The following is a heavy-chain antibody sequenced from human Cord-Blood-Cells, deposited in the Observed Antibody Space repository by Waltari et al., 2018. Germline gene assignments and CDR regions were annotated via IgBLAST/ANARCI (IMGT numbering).Heavy chain of an antibody. J-gene: IGHJ3*02. CDR1: GGSISRGGYY. D-gene: IGHD3-10*01. CDR3: ARPSGLGGAFDI. V-gene: IGHV4-31*03. CDR2: NYYSGSN. Sequence: QVQLQESGPGLVKPSQTLSLTCTVSGGSISRGGYYWSWIRQHLGKGLEWIGYNYYSGSNYYNPSLKCRVTISVDTSKNQFALKLSSVTAADTAVYYCARPSGLGGAFDIWGQGTMVTVSS.